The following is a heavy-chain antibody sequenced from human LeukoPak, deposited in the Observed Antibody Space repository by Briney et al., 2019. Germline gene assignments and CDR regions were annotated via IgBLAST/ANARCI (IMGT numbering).Heavy chain of an antibody. Sequence: PGGSLTLSCAASGFTFSTYAMGWVRQAPGEGLRWVSSISGNGLTTYYADSVKGRFTISRDNSKNTLYLQINSLRAEDTALYYWAKALYGGNTVWGQGTLVTVSS. CDR2: ISGNGLTT. D-gene: IGHD4-23*01. V-gene: IGHV3-23*01. CDR3: AKALYGGNTV. CDR1: GFTFSTYA. J-gene: IGHJ4*02.